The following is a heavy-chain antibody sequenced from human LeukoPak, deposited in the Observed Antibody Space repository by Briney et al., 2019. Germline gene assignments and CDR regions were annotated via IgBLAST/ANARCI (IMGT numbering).Heavy chain of an antibody. V-gene: IGHV4-34*01. CDR1: GESFSAYY. CDR3: ARGFSSSVLSNCFDP. CDR2: INHSGST. J-gene: IGHJ5*02. D-gene: IGHD6-13*01. Sequence: PSETLSLTCAVYGESFSAYYWSWIRQPPGKGLEWIGEINHSGSTNYNPSLKSRVTISVDTSKNQFSLKLRFVTAADTAVYYCARGFSSSVLSNCFDPWGQGTLVTVSS.